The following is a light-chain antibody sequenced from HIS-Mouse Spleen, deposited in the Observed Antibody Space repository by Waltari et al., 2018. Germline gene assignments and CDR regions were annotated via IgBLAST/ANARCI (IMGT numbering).Light chain of an antibody. V-gene: IGLV2-8*01. CDR1: SSDVGGYNY. CDR2: EVS. CDR3: SSYAGSNNLV. Sequence: QSALTQPTSASGSPGQSVTIPCTGTSSDVGGYNYVYWYQQHPGKAPKLMLYEVSKRPSGVPDRFSGSKSGNTASLTVSGLQAEDEADYYCSSYAGSNNLVFGGGTKLTVL. J-gene: IGLJ2*01.